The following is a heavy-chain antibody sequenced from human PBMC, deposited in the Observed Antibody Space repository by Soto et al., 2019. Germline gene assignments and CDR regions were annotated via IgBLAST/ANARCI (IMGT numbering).Heavy chain of an antibody. CDR2: ISYDGKQT. CDR1: GFTFSSYA. CDR3: ARDGWGSNWYFDL. J-gene: IGHJ2*01. D-gene: IGHD3-16*01. V-gene: IGHV3-30*03. Sequence: GGSLRLSCAASGFTFSSYAMSWVRQAPGKGLEWVAVISYDGKQTYYADSVKGRFTISKDKSKRTLFLQMNSLRVDDTAVYYCARDGWGSNWYFDLWGRGTLVTVSS.